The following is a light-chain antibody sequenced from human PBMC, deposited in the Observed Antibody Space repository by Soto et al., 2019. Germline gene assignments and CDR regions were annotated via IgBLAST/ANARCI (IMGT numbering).Light chain of an antibody. CDR2: GAS. Sequence: EIVMTQSPATLSVSPGERATLSCRASQSVRSNLAWYQQKPGQAPRLLIYGASTRATGIPARFSGSGSGTEFTLTISSLQSEDFAVYYCQQYNNWPSWTFGPGTKVDIK. V-gene: IGKV3-15*01. CDR3: QQYNNWPSWT. J-gene: IGKJ1*01. CDR1: QSVRSN.